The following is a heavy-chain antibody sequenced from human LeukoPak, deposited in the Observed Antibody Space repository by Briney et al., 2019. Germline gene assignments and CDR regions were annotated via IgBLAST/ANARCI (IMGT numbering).Heavy chain of an antibody. V-gene: IGHV4-4*07. Sequence: SETLSLTCTVSGGSISSYYWSWIRQPAGKGLEWIGRIYTSGSTNYNPSLKSRVTMSVDTSKNQFSLKLSSVTAADTAVYYCARGYCGGDCEAFDIWGQGTMVTVSS. CDR2: IYTSGST. D-gene: IGHD2-21*02. J-gene: IGHJ3*02. CDR1: GGSISSYY. CDR3: ARGYCGGDCEAFDI.